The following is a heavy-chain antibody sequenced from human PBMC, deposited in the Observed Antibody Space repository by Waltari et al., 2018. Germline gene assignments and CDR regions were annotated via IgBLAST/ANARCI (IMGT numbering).Heavy chain of an antibody. Sequence: QVQLVQSGAEVKKPGSSVKVSYKASGGTFSSYAISWVRQAPGQGLEWMGVVIPIVGTANYAQKVQGRVTITADESTGTADMELSSRRSEDTAVYYCARDRSGYGGNSGYFDYWGQGTLVTVSS. CDR2: VIPIVGTA. CDR1: GGTFSSYA. D-gene: IGHD2-21*02. V-gene: IGHV1-69*12. J-gene: IGHJ4*02. CDR3: ARDRSGYGGNSGYFDY.